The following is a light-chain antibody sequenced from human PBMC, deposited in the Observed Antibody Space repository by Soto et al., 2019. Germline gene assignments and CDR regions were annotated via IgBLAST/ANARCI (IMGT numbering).Light chain of an antibody. Sequence: DIQLTQSPSFLSASVGDRVTITCRASQGISSYLAWYQQKPGKAPKLLIYGASTLQSGVPSRFSFSGSWTELTLTISSLQPVDFATYYCQQLNSYPITFGQRTRLQIK. CDR3: QQLNSYPIT. V-gene: IGKV1-9*01. CDR1: QGISSY. J-gene: IGKJ5*01. CDR2: GAS.